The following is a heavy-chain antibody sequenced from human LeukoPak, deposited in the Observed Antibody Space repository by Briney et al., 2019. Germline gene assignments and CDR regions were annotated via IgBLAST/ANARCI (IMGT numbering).Heavy chain of an antibody. CDR2: IYFSENT. V-gene: IGHV4-39*07. CDR3: ARSSSDYDFWSR. D-gene: IGHD3-3*01. J-gene: IGHJ4*02. CDR1: GGSISSGNFY. Sequence: RTSETLSLTCIVSGGSISSGNFYWGWIRQPPGKGLEWIGSIYFSENTYYNPSLKSRVTISVDTSKNHFSLTLNSVTAADTAVYYCARSSSDYDFWSRWGQGTLVTVSS.